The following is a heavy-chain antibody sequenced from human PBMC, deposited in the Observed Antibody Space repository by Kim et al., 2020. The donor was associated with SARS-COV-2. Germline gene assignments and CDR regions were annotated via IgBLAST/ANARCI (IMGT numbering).Heavy chain of an antibody. V-gene: IGHV3-30*02. CDR3: AKELAENYFDY. J-gene: IGHJ4*02. Sequence: KFSADSVKGRFTISRDNSKNTLSLQMNGLRAEDTAVYCCAKELAENYFDYWGQGTLVTVSS. D-gene: IGHD6-13*01. CDR2: K.